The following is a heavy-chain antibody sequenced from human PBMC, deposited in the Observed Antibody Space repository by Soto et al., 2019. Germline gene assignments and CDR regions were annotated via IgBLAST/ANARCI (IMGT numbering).Heavy chain of an antibody. D-gene: IGHD3-10*01. CDR2: ISYDGSNK. CDR3: AKSQYYSETQYCDY. CDR1: GFTFSSYG. Sequence: GGSLRLSCAASGFTFSSYGMHWVRQAPGKGLEWVAVISYDGSNKYYADSVKGRFTISRDNSKNTLYLQMNSLRAEDTAVYYCAKSQYYSETQYCDYWGQGTLVTVSS. V-gene: IGHV3-30*18. J-gene: IGHJ4*02.